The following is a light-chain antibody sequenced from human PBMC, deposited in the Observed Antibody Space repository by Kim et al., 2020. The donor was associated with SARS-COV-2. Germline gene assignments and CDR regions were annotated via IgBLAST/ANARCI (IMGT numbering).Light chain of an antibody. V-gene: IGLV3-25*03. CDR2: KDS. CDR1: PLPEKQ. Sequence: SYELTQPPSVSVSPGQTARITCSGDPLPEKQTYWYQQKSGQAPLLLIYKDSERPSGIPGRFSGSSSGTTVTLTISGVQAEDDADYYCQSADGSGTYVFGTGTKVTVL. CDR3: QSADGSGTYV. J-gene: IGLJ1*01.